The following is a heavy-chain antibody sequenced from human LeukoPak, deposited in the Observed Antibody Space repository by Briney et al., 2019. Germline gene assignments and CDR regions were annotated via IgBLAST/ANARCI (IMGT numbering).Heavy chain of an antibody. CDR1: GFIFSSCG. J-gene: IGHJ6*02. CDR3: AKAHRVLRYFDWFVDGMDV. Sequence: GWSLRISCEASGFIFSSCGLHQVRQFPDKVLHLVSAILYDGSNKYYADSVKGRFTISRDNSKNTLYLQMNSLRAEDTAVYYCAKAHRVLRYFDWFVDGMDVWGQGTTVTVSS. D-gene: IGHD3-9*01. CDR2: ILYDGSNK. V-gene: IGHV3-30*18.